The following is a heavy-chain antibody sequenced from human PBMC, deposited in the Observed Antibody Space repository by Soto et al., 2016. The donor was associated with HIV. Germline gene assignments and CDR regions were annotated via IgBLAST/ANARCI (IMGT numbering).Heavy chain of an antibody. D-gene: IGHD6-13*01. Sequence: QVHLVQSGAEVRKPGSSVKVSCKASDYTFTSYAISWVRQAPGHGLEWMGRISPHNGNTNYAQKLQGRVTMTTDTSTSTAYMELRSLRSDDTAVYYCARDPGSWYDWFDPWGQGTLVTVSS. CDR3: ARDPGSWYDWFDP. J-gene: IGHJ5*02. CDR2: ISPHNGNT. CDR1: DYTFTSYA. V-gene: IGHV1-18*01.